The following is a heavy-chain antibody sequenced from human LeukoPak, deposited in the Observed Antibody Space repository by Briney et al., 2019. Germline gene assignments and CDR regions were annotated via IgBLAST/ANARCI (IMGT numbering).Heavy chain of an antibody. V-gene: IGHV3-48*03. CDR1: GFTFSSYE. CDR3: ARDPGIAAAGTVGYFDS. D-gene: IGHD6-13*01. CDR2: ISSSGSTI. Sequence: GSLRLSCAASGFTFSSYEMNWVRQAPGKGLEWVSYISSSGSTIYYADSVEGRFTISRDNAKNSLYLQMNSLRVEDTAVYYCARDPGIAAAGTVGYFDSWGQGILVTVSS. J-gene: IGHJ4*02.